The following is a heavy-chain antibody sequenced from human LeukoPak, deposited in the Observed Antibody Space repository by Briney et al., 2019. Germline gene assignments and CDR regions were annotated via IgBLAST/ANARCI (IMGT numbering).Heavy chain of an antibody. D-gene: IGHD6-13*01. J-gene: IGHJ6*02. CDR1: GGTFSSYA. Sequence: SVKVSCKASGGTFSSYAISWVRQAPGQGLEWMGRIIPTFGIANYAQKFQGRVTITADKSTSTAYMELSSLRSEDTAVYYCARGGIAAAGTIEDYYYYGMDVWGQGTTVTVSS. CDR2: IIPTFGIA. V-gene: IGHV1-69*04. CDR3: ARGGIAAAGTIEDYYYYGMDV.